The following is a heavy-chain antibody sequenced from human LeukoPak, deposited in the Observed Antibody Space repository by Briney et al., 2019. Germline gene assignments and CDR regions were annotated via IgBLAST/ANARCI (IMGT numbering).Heavy chain of an antibody. CDR1: GFNFGTYW. CDR3: ASSHDSSGND. D-gene: IGHD3-22*01. Sequence: GGSLRLSCAASGFNFGTYWMSWVRQAPGKGLEGLANIRQDGSLKFYVDSVKGRFTISRENAKSSLYLQMNSLRVEDTAVYYCASSHDSSGNDWGQGTLVTVSS. J-gene: IGHJ4*02. CDR2: IRQDGSLK. V-gene: IGHV3-7*01.